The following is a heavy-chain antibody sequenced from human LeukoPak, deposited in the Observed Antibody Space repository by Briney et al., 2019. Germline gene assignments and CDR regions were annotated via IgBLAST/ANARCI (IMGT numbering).Heavy chain of an antibody. CDR2: ISAYNGNT. V-gene: IGHV1-18*01. CDR1: GYTFTSYG. Sequence: GASVKVSCKASGYTFTSYGISWVRQAPGQGLEWMGWISAYNGNTNYAQKLQGRVTMTTDTSTSTVYMELSSLRSEDTAIYYCARDISREFDFWGQGTLVAVSS. CDR3: ARDISREFDF. J-gene: IGHJ4*02. D-gene: IGHD1-14*01.